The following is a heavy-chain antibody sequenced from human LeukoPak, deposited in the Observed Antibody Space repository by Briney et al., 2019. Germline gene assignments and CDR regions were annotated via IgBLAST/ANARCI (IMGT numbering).Heavy chain of an antibody. D-gene: IGHD3-10*01. CDR2: IIPIFGTA. CDR3: ARDGRGSRSSWFDP. J-gene: IGHJ5*02. Sequence: ASVKVSCKASGYTFTGYYIQWVRQAPGQGLEWMGGIIPIFGTANYAQKFQGRVTITADESTSTAYMELSSLRSEDTAVYYCARDGRGSRSSWFDPWGQGTLVIVSS. CDR1: GYTFTGYY. V-gene: IGHV1-69*13.